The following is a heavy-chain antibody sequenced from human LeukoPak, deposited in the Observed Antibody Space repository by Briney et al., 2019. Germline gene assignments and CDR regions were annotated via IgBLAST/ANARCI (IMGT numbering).Heavy chain of an antibody. J-gene: IGHJ6*03. V-gene: IGHV3-7*01. CDR1: GFTFSSYW. CDR3: ARDGYDSSGYYYYYYYMDV. Sequence: PGGSLRLSCAASGFTFSSYWMSWVRQAPGKGLEWVANIKQDGSEKYYVDSVKGRFTISRDNAKNSLYLQMNSLRAEDTAVYYCARDGYDSSGYYYYYYYMDVWGKGTTVTVSS. D-gene: IGHD3-22*01. CDR2: IKQDGSEK.